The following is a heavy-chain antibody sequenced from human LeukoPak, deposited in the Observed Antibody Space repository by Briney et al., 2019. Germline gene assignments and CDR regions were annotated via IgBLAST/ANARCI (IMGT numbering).Heavy chain of an antibody. CDR1: GFIFGDYN. CDR3: ARLLGGRNYDFWSGTGDSYYMDV. D-gene: IGHD3-3*01. V-gene: IGHV3-48*04. Sequence: GGSLRLSCAASGFIFGDYNMNWVRQVPGKGLEWISYMSSTSTTIFYADSVKGRFTISRDNAKNSLYLQMNSLRAEDTAVYYCARLLGGRNYDFWSGTGDSYYMDVWGKGTTVTVSS. J-gene: IGHJ6*03. CDR2: MSSTSTTI.